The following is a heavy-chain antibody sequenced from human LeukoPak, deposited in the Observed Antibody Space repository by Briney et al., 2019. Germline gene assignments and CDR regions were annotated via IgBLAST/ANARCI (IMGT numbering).Heavy chain of an antibody. CDR3: AREYVNYYDSSGYYPLGY. V-gene: IGHV3-30*04. D-gene: IGHD3-22*01. J-gene: IGHJ4*02. Sequence: GGSLRLSCAASGFTFSSYAMHWVRQAPGKGLEWVAVISYDGSNKYYADSVKGRFTISRDNSKNTLYLQMNSLRAEDTAVYYCAREYVNYYDSSGYYPLGYWGQGTLVTVSS. CDR1: GFTFSSYA. CDR2: ISYDGSNK.